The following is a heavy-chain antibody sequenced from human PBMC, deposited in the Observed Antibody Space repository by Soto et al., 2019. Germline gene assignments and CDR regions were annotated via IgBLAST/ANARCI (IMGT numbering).Heavy chain of an antibody. CDR2: ISSSSSTI. D-gene: IGHD5-12*01. Sequence: GGSLRLSCAASGFTFSSYSMNWVRQAPGKGLEWVSYISSSSSTIYYADSVKGRITISRDKAKNSLYLQMNSLRDEDTDVYYCARWWAPRNLYSGYDYLQVEDYYYGMDVWGQGTTVTVSS. CDR1: GFTFSSYS. V-gene: IGHV3-48*02. J-gene: IGHJ6*02. CDR3: ARWWAPRNLYSGYDYLQVEDYYYGMDV.